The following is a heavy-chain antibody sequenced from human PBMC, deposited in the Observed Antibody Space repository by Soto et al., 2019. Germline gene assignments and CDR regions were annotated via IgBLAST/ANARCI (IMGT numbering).Heavy chain of an antibody. J-gene: IGHJ4*02. CDR2: FDPEDGET. D-gene: IGHD3-22*01. CDR3: ARVPYYDSSGYYRLDY. V-gene: IGHV1-24*01. Sequence: ASVKVSCKVSGYTLTELSMHWVRQAPGKGLEWMGGFDPEDGETIYAQKFQGRVTITEDKSTDTAYMELSSLRSEDTAVYYCARVPYYDSSGYYRLDYWGQGTLVTVSS. CDR1: GYTLTELS.